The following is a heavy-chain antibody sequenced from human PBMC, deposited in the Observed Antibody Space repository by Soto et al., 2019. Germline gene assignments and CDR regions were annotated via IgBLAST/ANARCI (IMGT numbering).Heavy chain of an antibody. CDR3: ARDRPSRANGGFDP. V-gene: IGHV3-21*01. D-gene: IGHD2-8*01. J-gene: IGHJ5*02. Sequence: GGSLRLSCAASGFTISSYSMNWVRQAPGKGLEWVSSISSSSSYIYYADSVKGRFTISRDNAKNSLYLQMNSLRAEDTAVYYCARDRPSRANGGFDPWGQGTLVTVSS. CDR2: ISSSSSYI. CDR1: GFTISSYS.